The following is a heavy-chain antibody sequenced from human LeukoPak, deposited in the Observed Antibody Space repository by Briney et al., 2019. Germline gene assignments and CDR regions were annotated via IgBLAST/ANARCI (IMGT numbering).Heavy chain of an antibody. V-gene: IGHV4-4*07. CDR2: IYTSGST. CDR1: GGSISSNY. Sequence: PSETLSLTFTVSGGSISSNYWSWIRQPAGKGREWIGRIYTSGSTTYNPSLKSRVTMSVDTSKNQFSLKLSSVTAADTAVYCCARDQWDIVVVPAAITGRGSWFDPWGQGTLVTVSS. D-gene: IGHD2-2*02. J-gene: IGHJ5*02. CDR3: ARDQWDIVVVPAAITGRGSWFDP.